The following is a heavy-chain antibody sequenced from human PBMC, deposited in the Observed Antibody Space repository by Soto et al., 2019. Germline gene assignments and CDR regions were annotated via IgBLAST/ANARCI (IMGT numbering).Heavy chain of an antibody. Sequence: GASVKVSCKATGYTFTSYDINWVRQATGQGLEWMGWMNPNSGNTDYAQKYKGRVNMTRNTSISTAYKELSSLRSEDTAVYYCARDWAFDIWGQGTMVTVSS. V-gene: IGHV1-8*01. CDR1: GYTFTSYD. CDR3: ARDWAFDI. J-gene: IGHJ3*02. CDR2: MNPNSGNT.